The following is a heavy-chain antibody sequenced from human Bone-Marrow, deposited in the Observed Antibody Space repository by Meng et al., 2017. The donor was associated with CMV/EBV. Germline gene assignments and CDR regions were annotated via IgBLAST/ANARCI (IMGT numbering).Heavy chain of an antibody. CDR1: GYTLTGLC. J-gene: IGHJ4*02. CDR3: ARDVNYYDSSGPSVDFDY. V-gene: IGHV1-18*01. D-gene: IGHD3-22*01. Sequence: ASVKVSCKISGYTLTGLCMHWVRQAPGQGLEWMGWISGYNGNTHYAQNLQGRVTMTTDTSTSTAYMEVGSLRSDDTAVYYCARDVNYYDSSGPSVDFDYWGQGTLVTVSS. CDR2: ISGYNGNT.